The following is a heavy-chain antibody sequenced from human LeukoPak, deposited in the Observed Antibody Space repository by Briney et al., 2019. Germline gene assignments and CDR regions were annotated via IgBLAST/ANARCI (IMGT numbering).Heavy chain of an antibody. CDR3: ARDRPYYYGMGV. Sequence: SETLSLTCTVSGGSISSYYWSWIRQPPGKGLEWIGYIYYSGSTNYNPSLKSRVTISVDTSKNQFSLKLSSVTAADTAVYYCARDRPYYYGMGVWGQGTTVTVSS. V-gene: IGHV4-59*01. CDR1: GGSISSYY. CDR2: IYYSGST. J-gene: IGHJ6*02.